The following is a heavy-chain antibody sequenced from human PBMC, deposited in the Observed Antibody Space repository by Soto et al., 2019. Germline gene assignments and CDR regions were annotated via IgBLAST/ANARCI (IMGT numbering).Heavy chain of an antibody. CDR1: GGTFSSYT. Sequence: QVQLVQSGAEVKKPGSSVKVSCKASGGTFSSYTISWVRQAPGQGLEWMGRIIPILGIANYAQKFQGRVTITADKSTSTAYMELSSLRSEDTAVYYCAREYGYGSGSYVYYWGQGTLVTVSS. CDR3: AREYGYGSGSYVYY. J-gene: IGHJ4*02. D-gene: IGHD3-10*01. CDR2: IIPILGIA. V-gene: IGHV1-69*08.